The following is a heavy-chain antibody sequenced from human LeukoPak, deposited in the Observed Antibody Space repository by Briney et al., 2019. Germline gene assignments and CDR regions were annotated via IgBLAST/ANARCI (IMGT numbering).Heavy chain of an antibody. J-gene: IGHJ4*02. CDR1: GYTFTDYQ. Sequence: ASVKVSCKASGYTFTDYQLHWVRQAPGQGLEWVGRINPNSGGTNSAQKFQGRTTMTRDTSISTAYMELSRLRSDDTAVYYCARDLKDIVAVYWGQGTLVTVSS. V-gene: IGHV1-2*06. CDR2: INPNSGGT. D-gene: IGHD5-12*01. CDR3: ARDLKDIVAVY.